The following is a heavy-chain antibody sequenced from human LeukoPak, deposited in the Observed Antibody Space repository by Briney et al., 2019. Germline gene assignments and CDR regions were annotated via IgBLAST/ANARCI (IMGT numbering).Heavy chain of an antibody. J-gene: IGHJ6*03. D-gene: IGHD4-17*01. Sequence: GGSLRLSCAASGFTFSDYYMSWIRQAPGKGLEWVSYISISGSTIYYADSVKGRFTISRDNAKNSLYLQMNSLRAEDTAVYYCARDEDYGDYYYYYYMDVWGKGTTVTVSS. CDR1: GFTFSDYY. CDR2: ISISGSTI. CDR3: ARDEDYGDYYYYYYMDV. V-gene: IGHV3-11*04.